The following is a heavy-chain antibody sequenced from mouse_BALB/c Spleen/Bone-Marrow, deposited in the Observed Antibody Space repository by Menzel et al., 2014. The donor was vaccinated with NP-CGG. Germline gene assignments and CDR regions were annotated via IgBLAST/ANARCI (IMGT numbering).Heavy chain of an antibody. V-gene: IGHV1-69*02. D-gene: IGHD4-1*01. J-gene: IGHJ2*01. Sequence: VHLVESGAELVKPGAPVKLSCKASGYTFTSYWMNWVEQRPGRCLEWIGRIDPSDSETHYNQKFKDKATLTVDKSSSTAYIQLSSLTSEDSAVYYCARNWVYFDYWGQGTTLTVSS. CDR2: IDPSDSET. CDR1: GYTFTSYW. CDR3: ARNWVYFDY.